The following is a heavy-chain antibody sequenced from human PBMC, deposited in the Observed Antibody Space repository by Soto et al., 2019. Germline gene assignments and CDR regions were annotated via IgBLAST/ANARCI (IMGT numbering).Heavy chain of an antibody. V-gene: IGHV3-30-3*01. Sequence: GSLRLSWAASGFTFRSYAMHWVRQGPGKGLEWVAVISYDGSNKYYADSVKGRFTISRDNSKNTLYLQMNSLGAEDTAVYYCARDKGTLRYYYGMDVWGQGTTVTVSS. J-gene: IGHJ6*02. CDR3: ARDKGTLRYYYGMDV. CDR1: GFTFRSYA. CDR2: ISYDGSNK.